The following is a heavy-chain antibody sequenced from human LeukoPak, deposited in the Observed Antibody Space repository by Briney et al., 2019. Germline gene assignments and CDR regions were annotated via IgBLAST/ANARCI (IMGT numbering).Heavy chain of an antibody. CDR2: IRYDGSNK. D-gene: IGHD3-22*01. CDR1: GFTFSSYG. Sequence: GGSLRLSCAASGFTFSSYGMHWVRQAPGKGLEWVAFIRYDGSNKYYADSVKGRFTISRDNSKNTVYLQMNSLRAEDTAVYYCAKGPYDLYYYDSSGHNYFDYWGQGTLVTVSS. CDR3: AKGPYDLYYYDSSGHNYFDY. V-gene: IGHV3-30*02. J-gene: IGHJ4*02.